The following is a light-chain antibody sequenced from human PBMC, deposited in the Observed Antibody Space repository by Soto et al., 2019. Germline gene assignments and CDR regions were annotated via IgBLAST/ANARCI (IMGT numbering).Light chain of an antibody. V-gene: IGLV7-43*01. CDR1: TGAVTSDYY. CDR2: RTN. CDR3: VLLCSGEWV. Sequence: QAVVPQEPSLTVSPGGTVTLTCALTTGAVTSDYYPNWFQRKPGQALRTLIYRTNNKHSWTPARFSGSLLGGKAALTLSGVQPEDEADYYCVLLCSGEWVFGGGTKLTVL. J-gene: IGLJ3*02.